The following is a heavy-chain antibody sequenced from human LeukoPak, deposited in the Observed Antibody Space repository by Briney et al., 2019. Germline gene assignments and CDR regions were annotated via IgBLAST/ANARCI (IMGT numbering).Heavy chain of an antibody. Sequence: SETLSLTCTVSGGSISSYYWSWIRQHPGKGLEWIGYIYYSGSTYYNPSLKSRVTISVDTSKNQFSLKLSSVTAADTAVYYCARGGNYYGSGSYYEYFDYWGQGTLVTVSS. V-gene: IGHV4-59*06. J-gene: IGHJ4*02. D-gene: IGHD3-10*01. CDR3: ARGGNYYGSGSYYEYFDY. CDR1: GGSISSYY. CDR2: IYYSGST.